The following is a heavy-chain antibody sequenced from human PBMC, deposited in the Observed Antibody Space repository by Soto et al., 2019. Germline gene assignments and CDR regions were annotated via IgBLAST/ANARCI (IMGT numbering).Heavy chain of an antibody. CDR3: ARDQTWQQLVHDAFDI. Sequence: ASVKVSCKASGYTFTSYGISWVRQAPGQGLEWMGWISAYNGNTNYAQKLQGRVTMTTDTSTSTAYMELRSLRSDDTAVYYGARDQTWQQLVHDAFDIWGQGTMVTVSS. D-gene: IGHD6-13*01. V-gene: IGHV1-18*01. CDR2: ISAYNGNT. CDR1: GYTFTSYG. J-gene: IGHJ3*02.